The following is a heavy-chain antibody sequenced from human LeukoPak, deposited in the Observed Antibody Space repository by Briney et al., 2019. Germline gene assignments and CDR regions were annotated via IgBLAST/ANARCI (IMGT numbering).Heavy chain of an antibody. D-gene: IGHD2-15*01. CDR2: ISYDGSNK. Sequence: PGGSQRLSCAASGFTFSSHAMHWVRQAPGKGLGWVAVISYDGSNKYYADSVKGRFTISRDNSKNTLYLQMNSLRAEDTAVYYCAKAPKGYCSGSSCYPLDYWGQGSLVTVSS. J-gene: IGHJ4*02. CDR1: GFTFSSHA. V-gene: IGHV3-30-3*01. CDR3: AKAPKGYCSGSSCYPLDY.